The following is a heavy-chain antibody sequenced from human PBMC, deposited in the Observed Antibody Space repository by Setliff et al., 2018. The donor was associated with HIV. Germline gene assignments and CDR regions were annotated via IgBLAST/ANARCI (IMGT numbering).Heavy chain of an antibody. J-gene: IGHJ3*02. V-gene: IGHV4-38-2*02. D-gene: IGHD3-22*01. Sequence: ETLSLTCSVSGYSINSVNYWGWIRQPPGKGLEWIGNIYYSGSTYYNPSLNSRVTISVDTSKNHFSLKLTSVTAADTAIYYCARVGHYFDAFDIWGQGTMVTVSS. CDR2: IYYSGST. CDR3: ARVGHYFDAFDI. CDR1: GYSINSVNY.